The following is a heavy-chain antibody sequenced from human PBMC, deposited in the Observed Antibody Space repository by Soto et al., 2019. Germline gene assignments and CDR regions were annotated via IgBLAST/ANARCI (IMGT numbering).Heavy chain of an antibody. CDR1: GFTFSSYG. Sequence: QVQLVESGGGVVQPGRSLRLSCAASGFTFSSYGMHWVRQAPGQGLEWVALIWYDGSNKYYADSVKGRFTISRDNSKNTLYRQMHSLRAEDTAVYYCARDRPKPYGMDVWGQGTTVTVSS. J-gene: IGHJ6*02. V-gene: IGHV3-33*01. CDR2: IWYDGSNK. CDR3: ARDRPKPYGMDV.